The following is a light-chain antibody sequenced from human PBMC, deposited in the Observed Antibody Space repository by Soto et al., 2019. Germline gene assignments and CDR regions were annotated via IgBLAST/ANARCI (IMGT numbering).Light chain of an antibody. CDR2: ATS. CDR1: QSVSVTY. Sequence: EIVLTQSPATLSLSPGERATLSCRASQSVSVTYLAWYQQKPAQPPRLLIYATSTRSSGIPDRFIGSGSGTDFTLTITRLEPEDFALYYCQQYGTSPWTFGQRTKVDIK. V-gene: IGKV3-20*01. CDR3: QQYGTSPWT. J-gene: IGKJ1*01.